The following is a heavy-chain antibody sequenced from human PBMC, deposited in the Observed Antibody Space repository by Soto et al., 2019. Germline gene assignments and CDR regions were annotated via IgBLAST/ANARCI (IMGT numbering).Heavy chain of an antibody. CDR3: ASELVVAPTSDY. CDR2: ISGSGIYT. CDR1: GFTFNNYA. J-gene: IGHJ4*02. V-gene: IGHV3-23*01. D-gene: IGHD2-15*01. Sequence: PGGSLRLSCAASGFTFNNYAMTWVRQAPGRGLEWVSGISGSGIYTYYADSVKGRFTISRDNSKNTLYLQMNSLRAEDTAVYSYASELVVAPTSDYWGQGTLVTVSS.